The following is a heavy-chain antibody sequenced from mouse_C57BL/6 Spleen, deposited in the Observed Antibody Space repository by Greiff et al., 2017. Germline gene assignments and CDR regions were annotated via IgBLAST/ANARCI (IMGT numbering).Heavy chain of an antibody. CDR1: GYTFTSYW. V-gene: IGHV1-64*01. Sequence: QVQLKQPGAELVKPGASVKLSCKASGYTFTSYWMHWVKQRPGQGLEWIGMIHPNSGSTNYNEKFKSKATLTVDKSSSTAYMQLSSLTSEDSAVYYCARWVVTTGVAMDYWGQGTSVTVSS. CDR3: ARWVVTTGVAMDY. D-gene: IGHD2-2*01. CDR2: IHPNSGST. J-gene: IGHJ4*01.